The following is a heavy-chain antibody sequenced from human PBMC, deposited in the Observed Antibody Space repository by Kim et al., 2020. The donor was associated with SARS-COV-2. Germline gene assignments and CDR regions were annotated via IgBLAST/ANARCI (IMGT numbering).Heavy chain of an antibody. J-gene: IGHJ4*01. D-gene: IGHD1-1*01. CDR3: ARQNANVSLLKPTAID. V-gene: IGHV4-39*01. CDR1: GGSISSSSYF. Sequence: SETLSLTCTVSGGSISSSSYFWAWIRQPPGKGLEWIGNIYYSGSIYYNPSLRSRVTISVDTSKNQFSLKLSSVTAADSAVYYCARQNANVSLLKPTAID. CDR2: IYYSGSI.